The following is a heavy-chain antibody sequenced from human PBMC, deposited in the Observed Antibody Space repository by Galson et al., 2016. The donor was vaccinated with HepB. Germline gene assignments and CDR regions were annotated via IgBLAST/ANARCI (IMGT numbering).Heavy chain of an antibody. CDR2: TYYMSQWFN. V-gene: IGHV6-1*01. Sequence: CAISGDSVTNDDTIWNWIRQSPPRGLEWLGRTYYMSQWFNEYAVSVKSRITINSDTSRNQFSLQLDSVTPDDTAAYFCTRGYMHTGMNVWGQGTTVTVSS. D-gene: IGHD5-18*01. CDR3: TRGYMHTGMNV. CDR1: GDSVTNDDTI. J-gene: IGHJ6*02.